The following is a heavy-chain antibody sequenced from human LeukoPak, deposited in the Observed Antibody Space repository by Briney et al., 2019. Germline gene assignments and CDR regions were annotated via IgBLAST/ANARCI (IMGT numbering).Heavy chain of an antibody. CDR3: ARHRNSGSYPNYWFDP. CDR2: IYYSGST. Sequence: PSETLSLTCTVSGGSISNYYWSWIRQPPGKGLEWIRNIYYSGSTNYNPSLKSRVTISVDTSKNQFSLKLSSVTTADTAVYYCARHRNSGSYPNYWFDPWGQGTLVTVSS. V-gene: IGHV4-59*08. D-gene: IGHD1-26*01. CDR1: GGSISNYY. J-gene: IGHJ5*02.